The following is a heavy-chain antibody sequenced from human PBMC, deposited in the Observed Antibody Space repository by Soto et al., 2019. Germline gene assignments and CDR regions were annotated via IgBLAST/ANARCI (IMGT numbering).Heavy chain of an antibody. V-gene: IGHV1-2*02. CDR2: INPNSGGT. CDR3: AILAGSGYYGSFDY. D-gene: IGHD3-22*01. CDR1: GYTFTGYY. Sequence: GASVKVSCKASGYTFTGYYMHWVRQAPGQGLEWMGWINPNSGGTNYAQKFQGRVTMTRDTSISTAYMELSRLRSDDTAVYYCAILAGSGYYGSFDYWGQGTLVTVSS. J-gene: IGHJ4*02.